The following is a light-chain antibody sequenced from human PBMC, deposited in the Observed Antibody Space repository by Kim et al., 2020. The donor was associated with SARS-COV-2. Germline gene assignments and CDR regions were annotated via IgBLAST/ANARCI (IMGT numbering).Light chain of an antibody. J-gene: IGLJ3*02. CDR3: QAWDSSTWV. Sequence: VSPGQTASITCSGDKLGDKYACWYQQKPGQSPGLVIYQDSKRPSGIPERFSGSNSGNTATLTISGTQAMDEADYYCQAWDSSTWVFGGGTQLTVL. CDR2: QDS. CDR1: KLGDKY. V-gene: IGLV3-1*01.